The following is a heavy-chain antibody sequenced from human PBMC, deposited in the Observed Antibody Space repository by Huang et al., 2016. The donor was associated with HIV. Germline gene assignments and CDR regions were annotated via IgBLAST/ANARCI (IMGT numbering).Heavy chain of an antibody. V-gene: IGHV4-39*02. J-gene: IGHJ6*02. Sequence: QLRESGPGLVTPSETLSLTCSASGTSMPSSTFYWGWFRPPPGRGLEWLGSVYFLGKTAANQARKGRVTISIDTANKQYSMRLTSVTAADTAVYFCAREVRSVDTDRPDGYYYRGLDVWGQGTTVIVSS. CDR1: GTSMPSSTFY. D-gene: IGHD2-2*03. CDR3: AREVRSVDTDRPDGYYYRGLDV. CDR2: VYFLGKT.